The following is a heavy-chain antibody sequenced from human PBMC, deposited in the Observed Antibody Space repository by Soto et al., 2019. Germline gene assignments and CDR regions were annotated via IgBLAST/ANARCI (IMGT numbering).Heavy chain of an antibody. CDR1: GFSLSTSGMC. D-gene: IGHD3-3*01. CDR2: IDWDDDK. V-gene: IGHV2-70*01. J-gene: IGHJ6*02. CDR3: ARERITIFGVVYYYGMDV. Sequence: SGPTLVNPTQTLTLTCTFSGFSLSTSGMCVSWIRQPPGKALEWLALIDWDDDKYYSTSLKTRLTISKDTSKNQVVLTMTNMDPVDTATYYCARERITIFGVVYYYGMDVWGQGTTVTVSS.